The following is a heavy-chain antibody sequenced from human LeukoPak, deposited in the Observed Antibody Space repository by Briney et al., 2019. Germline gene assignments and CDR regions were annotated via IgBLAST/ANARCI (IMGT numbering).Heavy chain of an antibody. J-gene: IGHJ4*02. Sequence: GGSLRLSCAASGFTFSSYGMHWVRQAPGKGLEWVAVISYDGSNKYYADSVKGRFTISRDNSKNTLYLQMNSLRAEDTAVYYCAKDLVFGVVTPSDYWGQGTLVTVSS. CDR3: AKDLVFGVVTPSDY. CDR1: GFTFSSYG. V-gene: IGHV3-30*18. D-gene: IGHD3-3*01. CDR2: ISYDGSNK.